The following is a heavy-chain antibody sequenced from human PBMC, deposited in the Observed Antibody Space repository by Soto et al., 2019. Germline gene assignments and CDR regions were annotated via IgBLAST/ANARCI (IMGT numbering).Heavy chain of an antibody. D-gene: IGHD3-10*01. V-gene: IGHV3-23*01. CDR2: ITDTGGDA. J-gene: IGHJ4*02. CDR1: GLTFGSRA. CDR3: ARGSTDSYPGSRFFDF. Sequence: GVLRLSCVASGLTFGSRAMSWVRQAPGEGLQWVSTITDTGGDAKYADSVRGRFVISRDNSKKTLYLQMTSLTAEDSAMYYCARGSTDSYPGSRFFDFWGRGTLVTVSS.